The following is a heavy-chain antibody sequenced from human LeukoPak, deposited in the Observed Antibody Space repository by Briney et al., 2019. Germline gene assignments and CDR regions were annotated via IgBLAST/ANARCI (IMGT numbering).Heavy chain of an antibody. CDR1: GFSFSRYG. D-gene: IGHD1-1*01. J-gene: IGHJ4*02. Sequence: GRSLRLSCVASGFSFSRYGMHWVRQAPGKGLEWVAVIWYGGSNKYYADSVKGRFTISRDNSGNTVSLQMNSLRVEDTAVYYCARDGIDATGYYLDYWGQGTLVTVSS. CDR3: ARDGIDATGYYLDY. CDR2: IWYGGSNK. V-gene: IGHV3-33*01.